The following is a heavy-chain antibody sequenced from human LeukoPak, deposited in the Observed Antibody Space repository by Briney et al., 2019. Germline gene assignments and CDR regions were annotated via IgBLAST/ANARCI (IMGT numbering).Heavy chain of an antibody. V-gene: IGHV4-39*01. CDR1: GGSISSGSYY. CDR2: IYYSGST. J-gene: IGHJ4*02. CDR3: ARQVGSYDTDFDY. Sequence: PSETLSLTCTVSGGSISSGSYYWGWIRQPPGKGLEWIGSIYYSGSTYYNPSLKSRVTISVDTSKNQFSLKLSSVTAADTAVYYCARQVGSYDTDFDYWGQGTLVTVSS. D-gene: IGHD1-26*01.